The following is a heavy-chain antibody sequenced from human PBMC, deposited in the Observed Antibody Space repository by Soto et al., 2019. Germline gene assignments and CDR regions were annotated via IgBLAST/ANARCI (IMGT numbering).Heavy chain of an antibody. D-gene: IGHD7-27*01. V-gene: IGHV1-8*01. J-gene: IGHJ4*02. Sequence: QVQLVQSGAEVKQPGASVKVSCKASGYSFTSYDLNWVRQTSGQGLEWMGWMSPNSGNTGYAQKFQGRVTMTRDTAIATAYMELSSLRSEDTAVYYGVRGPPNWGFDFWGQGTLVAVSS. CDR3: VRGPPNWGFDF. CDR2: MSPNSGNT. CDR1: GYSFTSYD.